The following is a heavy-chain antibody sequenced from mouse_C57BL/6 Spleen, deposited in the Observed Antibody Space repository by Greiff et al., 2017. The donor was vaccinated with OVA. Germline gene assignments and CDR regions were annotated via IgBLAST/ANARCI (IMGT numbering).Heavy chain of an antibody. CDR2: IDPETGGT. Sequence: VQLQQSGAELVRPGASVTLSCKASGYTFTDYEMHWVKQTPVHGLEWIGAIDPETGGTAYNQKFKGKAILTADKSSSTAYMELRSLTSEDSAVYYCTRSDYSNHWYFDVWGTGTTVTVSS. D-gene: IGHD2-5*01. CDR3: TRSDYSNHWYFDV. J-gene: IGHJ1*03. CDR1: GYTFTDYE. V-gene: IGHV1-15*01.